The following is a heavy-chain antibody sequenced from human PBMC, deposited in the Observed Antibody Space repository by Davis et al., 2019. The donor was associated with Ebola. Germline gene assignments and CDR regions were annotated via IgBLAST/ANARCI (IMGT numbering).Heavy chain of an antibody. V-gene: IGHV4-30-2*01. J-gene: IGHJ5*02. CDR3: ARFGTHDYSNYEWFDP. CDR1: GGKSSRGGYS. CDR2: IYHSGST. Sequence: PSETLSLTCVVSGGKSSRGGYSWSWIRQPPGKGLEWIGYIYHSGSTYYNPSLKSRVTISVERSKNQFSLKLSSVTAADTAVYYCARFGTHDYSNYEWFDPWGQGPLVTVSS. D-gene: IGHD4-11*01.